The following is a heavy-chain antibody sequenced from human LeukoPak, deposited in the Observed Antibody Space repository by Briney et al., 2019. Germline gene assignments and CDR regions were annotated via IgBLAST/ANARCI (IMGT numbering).Heavy chain of an antibody. CDR2: ISGSGGST. V-gene: IGHV3-23*01. Sequence: GGSLRLSCAASGFTFSSYAVSWVRQAPGKGLEWVSAISGSGGSTYYADSVKGRFTISRDNSKNTLYLQMNSLRAEDTAVYYCAKDRTVSPVAHDAFDIWGQGTMVTVSS. J-gene: IGHJ3*02. D-gene: IGHD2-15*01. CDR3: AKDRTVSPVAHDAFDI. CDR1: GFTFSSYA.